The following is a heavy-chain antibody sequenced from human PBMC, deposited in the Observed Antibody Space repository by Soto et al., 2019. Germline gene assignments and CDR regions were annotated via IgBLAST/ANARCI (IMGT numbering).Heavy chain of an antibody. Sequence: QITLKESGPTLVKPTQTLTLTCTFSGFSLSTSGVGVGWIRQPPGKALERLALIYWDDDKRYSPSLKSRLTITKDTSKNQVVLTMTNMDPVDTATYYCAHRHSTPSDFDYWGQGTLVTVSS. CDR2: IYWDDDK. CDR3: AHRHSTPSDFDY. J-gene: IGHJ4*02. CDR1: GFSLSTSGVG. V-gene: IGHV2-5*02.